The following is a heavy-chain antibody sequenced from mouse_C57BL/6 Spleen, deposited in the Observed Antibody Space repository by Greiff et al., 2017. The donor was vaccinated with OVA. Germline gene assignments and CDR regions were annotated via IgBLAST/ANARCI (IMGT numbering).Heavy chain of an antibody. J-gene: IGHJ3*01. CDR1: GYTFTSYW. Sequence: QVQLQQPGAELVKPGASVKLSCKASGYTFTSYWMQWVKQRPGQGLEWIGEIDPSDSYTNYNQKFKGKATLTVDTSSSTAYMQLSSLTSEDSAVYYCASQGGTYWGQGTLVTVSA. CDR2: IDPSDSYT. CDR3: ASQGGTY. V-gene: IGHV1-50*01.